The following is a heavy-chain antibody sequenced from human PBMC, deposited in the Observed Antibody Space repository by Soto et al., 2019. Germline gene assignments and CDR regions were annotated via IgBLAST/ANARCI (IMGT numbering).Heavy chain of an antibody. CDR1: GFTFSSYA. V-gene: IGHV3-23*01. J-gene: IGHJ6*02. Sequence: GGSLRLSCAASGFTFSSYAMSWVRQAPGKGLEWVSAISGSGGSTYYADSVKGRFTISRDNSKNTLYLQMNSLRAEDTAVYYCAKVLGSLELLDFPHYYYYGMDVWGQGTTVTVSS. CDR3: AKVLGSLELLDFPHYYYYGMDV. CDR2: ISGSGGST. D-gene: IGHD1-26*01.